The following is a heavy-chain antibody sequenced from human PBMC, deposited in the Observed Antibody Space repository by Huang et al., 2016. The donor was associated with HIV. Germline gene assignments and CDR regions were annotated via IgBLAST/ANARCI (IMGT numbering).Heavy chain of an antibody. CDR1: GGTFSKYA. J-gene: IGHJ4*02. CDR2: IMPMFGTP. CDR3: ARGQLGSYGDYDVLY. D-gene: IGHD4-17*01. V-gene: IGHV1-69*13. Sequence: QVQLVQSGAEVKTPGSSVKVSCKASGGTFSKYAISWVRQAPGQGLEWMGGIMPMFGTPNYARKFQGRVTITADDSTSTTYVEVSSLRSEDTALYYGARGQLGSYGDYDVLYWGQGTLVTVSS.